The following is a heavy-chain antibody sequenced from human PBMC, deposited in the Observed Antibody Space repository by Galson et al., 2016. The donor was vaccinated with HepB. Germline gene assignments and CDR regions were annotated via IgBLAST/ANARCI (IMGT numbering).Heavy chain of an antibody. CDR2: ISYDGTNK. J-gene: IGHJ4*02. D-gene: IGHD2/OR15-2a*01. Sequence: SLRLSCAASGFTFSNFPMHWVRQAPGKGLEWVAVISYDGTNKFYADSVRGRFAISRDNSKNTVFLQMNGLRPEDTAVFYCARARDTFFDSWGQGTLVTVPS. CDR3: ARARDTFFDS. V-gene: IGHV3-30*09. CDR1: GFTFSNFP.